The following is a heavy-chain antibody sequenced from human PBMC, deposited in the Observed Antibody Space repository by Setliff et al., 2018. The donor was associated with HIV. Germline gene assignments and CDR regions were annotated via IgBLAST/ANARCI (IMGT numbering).Heavy chain of an antibody. CDR1: GVTNW. J-gene: IGHJ4*02. CDR3: AAVFTGEPGRSLDY. Sequence: LRLSCAGSGVTNWMHWVRQAPGKGLEWVASISSSGSYIHYADSVKGRFTISRDNAKNSQYLLMSDLRAENTAVYYCAAVFTGEPGRSLDYWGQGTPVTVSS. V-gene: IGHV3-21*01. D-gene: IGHD1-26*01. CDR2: ISSSGSYI.